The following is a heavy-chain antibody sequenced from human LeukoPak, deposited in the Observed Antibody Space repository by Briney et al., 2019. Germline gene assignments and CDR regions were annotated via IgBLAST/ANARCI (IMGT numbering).Heavy chain of an antibody. J-gene: IGHJ5*02. D-gene: IGHD3-10*01. CDR1: GYSFTSYW. CDR3: ARLISPPDEYYYGSGSPAGFDP. V-gene: IGHV5-51*01. CDR2: IYPGDSDT. Sequence: GESLKISCKGSGYSFTSYWIGWVRQMPGKGLEGMGIIYPGDSDTRYSPSFQGQVTISADKSITTAYLQWSSLKASDTAMYYCARLISPPDEYYYGSGSPAGFDPWGQGTLVTVSS.